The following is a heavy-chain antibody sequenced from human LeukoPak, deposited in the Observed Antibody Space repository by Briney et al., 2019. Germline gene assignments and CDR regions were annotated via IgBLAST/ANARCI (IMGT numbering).Heavy chain of an antibody. D-gene: IGHD3-10*01. J-gene: IGHJ6*02. CDR1: GFTVSSNY. Sequence: GGSLRLSCAASGFTVSSNYMSWVRQAPGKGLEWVSVIYSGGSTYYADSVKGRFTISRDNSKNTLYLQMNSLRAENTAVYYCARDLNYGPYYYYGMDVWGQGTTVTVSS. CDR2: IYSGGST. CDR3: ARDLNYGPYYYYGMDV. V-gene: IGHV3-66*01.